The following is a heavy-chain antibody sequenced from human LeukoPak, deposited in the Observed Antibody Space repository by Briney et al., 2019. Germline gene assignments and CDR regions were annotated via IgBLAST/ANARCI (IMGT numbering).Heavy chain of an antibody. CDR1: GGSFSGYY. J-gene: IGHJ4*02. CDR3: ARDSVSYVDY. V-gene: IGHV4-34*01. Sequence: PSETLSLTCAVYGGSFSGYYWSWIRQPPGKGLEWIGEINHSGSTYYNPSLKSRVTISVDTSKNQFSLKLSSVTAADTAVYYCARDSVSYVDYWGQGTLVTVSS. CDR2: INHSGST.